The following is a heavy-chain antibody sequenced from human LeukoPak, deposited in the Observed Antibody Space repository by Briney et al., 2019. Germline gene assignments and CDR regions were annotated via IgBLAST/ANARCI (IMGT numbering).Heavy chain of an antibody. CDR2: ISGSGGST. D-gene: IGHD3-10*01. Sequence: PGGSLRLSCAASGFTFSSYAMSWVRQAPGKGLEWVSAISGSGGSTYYADSVKGRFTISRDNSKNTLYLQMNSLRAEDTAVYYCAKDSGGPGDGASYYFVYWGQGTLVTVSS. CDR3: AKDSGGPGDGASYYFVY. V-gene: IGHV3-23*01. J-gene: IGHJ4*02. CDR1: GFTFSSYA.